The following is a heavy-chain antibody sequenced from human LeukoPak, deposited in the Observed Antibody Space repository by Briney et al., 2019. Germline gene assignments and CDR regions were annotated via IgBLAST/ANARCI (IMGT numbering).Heavy chain of an antibody. CDR1: GGTFSSYA. Sequence: SVKVSCKASGGTFSSYAISWVRQAPGQGLEWMGGIIPIFGTANYAQKFQGRVTITADESTSTAYMELSSLRSEDTAVYYCAREYSSSLGEPNWFDPWGQGTLVTVSS. V-gene: IGHV1-69*13. CDR2: IIPIFGTA. CDR3: AREYSSSLGEPNWFDP. D-gene: IGHD6-6*01. J-gene: IGHJ5*02.